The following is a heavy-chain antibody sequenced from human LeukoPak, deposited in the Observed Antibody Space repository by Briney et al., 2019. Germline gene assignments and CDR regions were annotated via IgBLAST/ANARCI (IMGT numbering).Heavy chain of an antibody. J-gene: IGHJ6*03. CDR3: ARRVAAAGSTGLRYIDV. V-gene: IGHV3-48*04. D-gene: IGHD6-13*01. Sequence: PGGSLRLSCVASGFYFGGHAMHWVRQAPGKGLEWVSYISSSGSIIYYAGSVKGRFTISRDNAKNSLYLQMNSLRAEDTAVYYCARRVAAAGSTGLRYIDVWGKGTTVTVSS. CDR1: GFYFGGHA. CDR2: ISSSGSII.